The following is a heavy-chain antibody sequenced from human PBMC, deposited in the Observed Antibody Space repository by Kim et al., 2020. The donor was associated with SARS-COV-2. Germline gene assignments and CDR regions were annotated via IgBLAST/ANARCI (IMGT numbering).Heavy chain of an antibody. V-gene: IGHV3-23*01. CDR3: AKSKVYAKVDYMDV. J-gene: IGHJ6*03. Sequence: ADAVKGRFTISRDNSKNTLYLQMNSLRAEDTAVYYCAKSKVYAKVDYMDVWGKGTTVTVSS. D-gene: IGHD2-8*01.